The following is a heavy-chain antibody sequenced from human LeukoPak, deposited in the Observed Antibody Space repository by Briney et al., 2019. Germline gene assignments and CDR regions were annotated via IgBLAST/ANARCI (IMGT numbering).Heavy chain of an antibody. J-gene: IGHJ6*03. CDR2: IIPIFGTA. D-gene: IGHD6-19*01. CDR1: GGTFSSYA. V-gene: IGHV1-69*05. Sequence: SVKVSCKASGGTFSSYAISWVRQAPGQGLEWMGGIIPIFGTANYAQKFQGRVTITTDESTSTAYMELSSLRSEDTAVYYCASTGVDSSGWLYYYYYMDVWGKGTTVTVSS. CDR3: ASTGVDSSGWLYYYYYMDV.